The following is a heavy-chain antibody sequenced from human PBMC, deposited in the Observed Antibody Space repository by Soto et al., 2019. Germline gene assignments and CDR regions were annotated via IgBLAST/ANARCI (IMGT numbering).Heavy chain of an antibody. CDR2: ISSSGSTI. CDR3: ARGMYYYDSSGYPFDY. V-gene: IGHV3-48*03. D-gene: IGHD3-22*01. J-gene: IGHJ4*02. CDR1: GFTFSSYE. Sequence: SCAASGFTFSSYEMNWVRQAPGKGLEWVSYISSSGSTIYYADSVKGRFTISRDNAKNSLYLQMNSLRAEDTAVYYCARGMYYYDSSGYPFDYWGQGTLVTVSS.